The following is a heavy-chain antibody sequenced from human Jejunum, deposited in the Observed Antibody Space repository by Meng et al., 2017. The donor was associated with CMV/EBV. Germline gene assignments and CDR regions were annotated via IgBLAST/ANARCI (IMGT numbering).Heavy chain of an antibody. CDR2: IYTTTGTP. D-gene: IGHD1-26*01. V-gene: IGHV7-4-1*02. CDR3: ARGAVGATSGDY. CDR1: AYSFTCYY. J-gene: IGHJ4*02. Sequence: QVQEARCGVMFNNHVASINVSFAASAYSFTCYYLNWVRQPPGQGLEWIGYIYTTTGTPTYAPGFTGLFVLLLASSVRTAYMQITSPKADDTVEYYWARGAVGATSGDYWGQGTLVTVSS.